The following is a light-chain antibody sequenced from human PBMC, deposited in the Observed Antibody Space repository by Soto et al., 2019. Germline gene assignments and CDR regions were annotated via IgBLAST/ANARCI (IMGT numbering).Light chain of an antibody. CDR2: TDY. Sequence: QSVLTQPPSASGTPGQWVTISCSGTSSNIGTYTVNWYQQLPGTAPKLLIYTDYQRPSGVPDRFSGSKSGTSASLAINGLHSEDEADYYCASWDDNLNGGVFGGGTKLTVL. CDR3: ASWDDNLNGGV. V-gene: IGLV1-44*01. J-gene: IGLJ2*01. CDR1: SSNIGTYT.